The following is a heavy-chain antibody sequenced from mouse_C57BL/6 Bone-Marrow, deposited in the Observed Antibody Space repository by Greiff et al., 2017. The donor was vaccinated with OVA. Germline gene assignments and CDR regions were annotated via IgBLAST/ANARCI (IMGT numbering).Heavy chain of an antibody. Sequence: EVKVVESGAELVKPGASVKLSCTASGFNIKDYYMHWVKQRTEQGLEWIGRIDPEDGETKYAPKFQGKATITADTSSNTAYLQLSSLTSEDTAVYYCARYDYYGSSAYAMDYWGQGTSVTVSS. CDR2: IDPEDGET. CDR1: GFNIKDYY. D-gene: IGHD1-1*01. J-gene: IGHJ4*01. V-gene: IGHV14-2*01. CDR3: ARYDYYGSSAYAMDY.